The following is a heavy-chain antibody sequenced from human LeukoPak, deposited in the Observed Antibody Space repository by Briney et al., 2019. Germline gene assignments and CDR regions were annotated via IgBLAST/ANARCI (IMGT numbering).Heavy chain of an antibody. J-gene: IGHJ4*02. D-gene: IGHD3-10*01. CDR1: GGSISSSNW. V-gene: IGHV4-4*02. CDR2: IYHSGST. CDR3: ARGRPMVRRPYYFDY. Sequence: SETLSLTCAVSGGSISSSNWWSWVRQPPGEGLEWIGEIYHSGSTNYNPSLKSRVTISVDKSKNQFSLKLSSVTAADTAVYYCARGRPMVRRPYYFDYWGQGTLVTVSS.